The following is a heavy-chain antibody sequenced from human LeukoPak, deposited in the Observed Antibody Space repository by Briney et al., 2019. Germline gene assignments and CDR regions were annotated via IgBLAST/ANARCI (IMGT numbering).Heavy chain of an antibody. CDR2: IYTSGIT. D-gene: IGHD2-15*01. Sequence: SETLSLXCTVSGGSISCGSYYWSWSRQPAGKGPEWIGRIYTSGITNYNPSLKSRVTISVDTSKNQFSLKLSSVTAADTAVYYCARDRSLAARVYYYYYMDVWGKGTTVTVSS. CDR1: GGSISCGSYY. V-gene: IGHV4-61*02. CDR3: ARDRSLAARVYYYYYMDV. J-gene: IGHJ6*03.